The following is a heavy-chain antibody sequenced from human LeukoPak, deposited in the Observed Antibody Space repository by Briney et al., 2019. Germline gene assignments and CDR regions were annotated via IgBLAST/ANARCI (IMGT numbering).Heavy chain of an antibody. J-gene: IGHJ4*02. CDR3: AREGKWELWPSEQYYFDY. Sequence: GASVKVSCKASGYTFTSYGISWVRQAPGQGLEWMGWISAYNGNTNYAQKLQGRVTMTTDTSTSTAYMELRSLRSDDTAVYYWAREGKWELWPSEQYYFDYWGQGTLVTVSS. D-gene: IGHD1-26*01. CDR1: GYTFTSYG. V-gene: IGHV1-18*01. CDR2: ISAYNGNT.